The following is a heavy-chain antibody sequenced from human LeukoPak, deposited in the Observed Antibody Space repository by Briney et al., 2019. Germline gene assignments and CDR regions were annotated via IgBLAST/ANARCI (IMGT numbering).Heavy chain of an antibody. J-gene: IGHJ4*02. D-gene: IGHD3-10*01. CDR2: IKQDGSEK. Sequence: GGSLRLSCAASGFTFSSYWMSWVRQAPGKGLEWVANIKQDGSEKYYVDSVKGRFTISRDNAKNSLYLQMNSLRAEDTAVYYCARDAGYYVSGSSLDYWGQGTLVTVSS. CDR1: GFTFSSYW. V-gene: IGHV3-7*03. CDR3: ARDAGYYVSGSSLDY.